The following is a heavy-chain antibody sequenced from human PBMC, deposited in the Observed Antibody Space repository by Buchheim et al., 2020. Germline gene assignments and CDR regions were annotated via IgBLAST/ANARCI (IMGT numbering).Heavy chain of an antibody. CDR2: ISDSGNAI. J-gene: IGHJ4*02. Sequence: QVQLVESGGALVKPGGSLRLSCAASGFIFSDYYMNWIRQAPGKGLEWIAYISDSGNAIYYTDSVRGRFTISRDNAKNSLYFQMNSLRADDTAVYYCARGQYSVAYWGQGTL. D-gene: IGHD6-19*01. CDR3: ARGQYSVAY. V-gene: IGHV3-11*01. CDR1: GFIFSDYY.